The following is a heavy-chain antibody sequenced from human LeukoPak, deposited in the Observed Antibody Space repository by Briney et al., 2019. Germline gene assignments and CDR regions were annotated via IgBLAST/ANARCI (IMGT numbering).Heavy chain of an antibody. CDR1: RFTFSSYA. D-gene: IGHD2-2*01. Sequence: PGGSLRLSCAASRFTFSSYAMSWVRQAPGKGLEWVSGVSGNGAGTYYADSVKGRFTISRDNSKNTLYLQMNSLRAEDTAVYYCAKVVPAADVVYWGQGTLVTVSS. CDR3: AKVVPAADVVY. V-gene: IGHV3-23*01. CDR2: VSGNGAGT. J-gene: IGHJ4*02.